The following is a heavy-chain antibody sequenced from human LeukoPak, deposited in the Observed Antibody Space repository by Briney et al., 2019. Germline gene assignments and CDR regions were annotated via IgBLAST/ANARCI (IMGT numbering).Heavy chain of an antibody. V-gene: IGHV1-18*01. CDR3: ARDGYYDFWSGYYPYLYFDY. CDR1: GYTFTSYD. Sequence: EASVKVSCKASGYTFTSYDINWVRQATGQGLEWMGWMNPNSGNTNYAQKLQGRVTMTTDTSTSTAYMELRSLRSDDTAVYYCARDGYYDFWSGYYPYLYFDYWGQGTLVTVSS. J-gene: IGHJ4*02. D-gene: IGHD3-3*01. CDR2: MNPNSGNT.